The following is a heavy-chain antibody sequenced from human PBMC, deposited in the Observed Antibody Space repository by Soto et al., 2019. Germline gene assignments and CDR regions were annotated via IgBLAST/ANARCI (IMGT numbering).Heavy chain of an antibody. D-gene: IGHD2-15*01. J-gene: IGHJ4*02. CDR3: ARVKFGGPFDF. Sequence: QVQLVQSGTEVKRPGASVKVSCKASGYTFSNYGVSWMRQAPGQGLEWVGWFSPANQNTNYEQKFQDRVSMTADTSTSTAYMELRGRRSDDTAVYYSARVKFGGPFDFWGQGPLVTVSS. CDR1: GYTFSNYG. CDR2: FSPANQNT. V-gene: IGHV1-18*01.